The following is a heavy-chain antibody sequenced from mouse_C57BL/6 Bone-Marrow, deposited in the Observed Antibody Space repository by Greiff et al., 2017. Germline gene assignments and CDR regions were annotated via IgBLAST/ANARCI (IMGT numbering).Heavy chain of an antibody. Sequence: VKLVESGPGLVAPSQSLSITCTVSGFSLTSYGVHWVRQPPGKGLEWLVVIWSDGSTTYNSALKSRLSISKDNSKSQVFLKMNSLQTDDTAMYYCARPLGGSNYVGFAYWGQGTLVTVSA. J-gene: IGHJ3*01. CDR1: GFSLTSYG. D-gene: IGHD2-5*01. V-gene: IGHV2-6*03. CDR3: ARPLGGSNYVGFAY. CDR2: IWSDGST.